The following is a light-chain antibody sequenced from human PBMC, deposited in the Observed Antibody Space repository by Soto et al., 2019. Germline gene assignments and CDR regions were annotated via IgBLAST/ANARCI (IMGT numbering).Light chain of an antibody. CDR3: GTWDSSLSAGV. V-gene: IGLV1-51*01. Sequence: QSVLTQPPSVSAAPGQKVTISCSGSSSNIGNNYVSWYQQLPRTVPKLLIYDNNARPSGIPDRFSGSKSGTSATLGITGLQTGDEADYYCGTWDSSLSAGVFGGGTKLTVL. CDR1: SSNIGNNY. J-gene: IGLJ3*02. CDR2: DNN.